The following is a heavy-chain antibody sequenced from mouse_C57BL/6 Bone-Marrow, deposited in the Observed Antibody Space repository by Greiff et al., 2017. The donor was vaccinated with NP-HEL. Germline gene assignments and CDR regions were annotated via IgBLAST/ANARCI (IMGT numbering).Heavy chain of an antibody. CDR3: ASSIPNYYGSSYNY. CDR2: ISGGGGNT. D-gene: IGHD1-1*01. Sequence: DVQLVESGGGLVKPGGSLKLSCAASGFTFSSYTMSWVRQTPEKRLEWVATISGGGGNTYYPDSVKGRFTISRDNAKNTLYLQMSSLRSEDTALYYCASSIPNYYGSSYNYWGQGTTLTVSS. J-gene: IGHJ2*01. V-gene: IGHV5-9*01. CDR1: GFTFSSYT.